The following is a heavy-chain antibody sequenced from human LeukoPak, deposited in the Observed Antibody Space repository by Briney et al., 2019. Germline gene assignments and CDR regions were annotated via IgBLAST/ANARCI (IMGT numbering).Heavy chain of an antibody. J-gene: IGHJ4*02. CDR3: AKEDHSGSYYYFDY. V-gene: IGHV3-23*01. CDR1: GFTFGDYA. CDR2: ISSSGGSP. D-gene: IGHD1-26*01. Sequence: GGSLRLSCTASGFTFGDYAMSWFRQAPGKGLEWVSSISSSGGSPYYADSVKGRFTISRDNSKNTLYLQMNSLRAEDTAVYYCAKEDHSGSYYYFDYWGQGTLVTVSS.